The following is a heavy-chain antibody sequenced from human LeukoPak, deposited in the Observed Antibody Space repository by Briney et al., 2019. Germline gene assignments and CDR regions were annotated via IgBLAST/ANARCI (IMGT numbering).Heavy chain of an antibody. Sequence: GGSLRLSCAASGFTFSSYSMNWVRQAPGKGLEWVSSISSSSSYIYYADSVKGRFTISRDNAKNSLYLQMNSLRAEDTAVYYCAISCSSTSCHRDYMDVWGKGTTVTVSS. J-gene: IGHJ6*03. V-gene: IGHV3-21*01. CDR2: ISSSSSYI. CDR3: AISCSSTSCHRDYMDV. D-gene: IGHD2-2*01. CDR1: GFTFSSYS.